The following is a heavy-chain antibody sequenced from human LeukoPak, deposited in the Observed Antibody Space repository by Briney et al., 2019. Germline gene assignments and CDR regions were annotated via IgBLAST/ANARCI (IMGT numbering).Heavy chain of an antibody. V-gene: IGHV3-48*02. CDR1: GFTLSSYS. CDR2: IGGSSSAI. D-gene: IGHD3-22*01. J-gene: IGHJ4*02. CDR3: ASSSGPFDY. Sequence: GGSLRLSCAASGFTLSSYSMNWVRQAPGKGLEWVSYIGGSSSAIYYADSVKGRFTISRDNAKNSLYLQMNSLRDDDTAVYYCASSSGPFDYWGQGTLVTVSS.